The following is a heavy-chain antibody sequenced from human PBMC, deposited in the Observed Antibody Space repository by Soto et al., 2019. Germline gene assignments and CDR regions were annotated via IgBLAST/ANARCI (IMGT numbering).Heavy chain of an antibody. V-gene: IGHV1-69*13. D-gene: IGHD5-18*01. CDR1: GGTFSSYA. CDR3: ARDRGFYVDTAMIMDV. Sequence: SVKVSCKASGGTFSSYAISWVRQAPGQGLEWMGGIIPIFGTANYAQKFQGRVTITADEFTSTAYMELSSLRSEDTAVYYCARDRGFYVDTAMIMDVWCQGTTVTVSS. J-gene: IGHJ6*02. CDR2: IIPIFGTA.